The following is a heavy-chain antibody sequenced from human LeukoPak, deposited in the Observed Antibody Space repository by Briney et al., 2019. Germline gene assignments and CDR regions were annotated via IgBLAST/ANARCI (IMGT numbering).Heavy chain of an antibody. J-gene: IGHJ4*02. D-gene: IGHD3-22*01. CDR1: GGSISSSNW. CDR3: ARLTYDSSGSPYVFDY. V-gene: IGHV4-4*02. Sequence: SSGTLSLTCAVSGGSISSSNWWSWVRQPPGKGLEWIGEIYHSGSTNYNPSLKSRVTISVDKSKNQFSLKLSSVTAADTAVYYCARLTYDSSGSPYVFDYWGQGTLVTVSS. CDR2: IYHSGST.